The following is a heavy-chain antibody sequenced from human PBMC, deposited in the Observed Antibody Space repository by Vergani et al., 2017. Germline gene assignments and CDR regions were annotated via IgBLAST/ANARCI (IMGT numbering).Heavy chain of an antibody. Sequence: VQLVESGGGLVKPGGSLRLSCAASGFTFSSYSMNWVRQAPGKGLEWVSSISSSSSYIYYADSVKGRFTISRDNAKNSRYLQMNSLRAEDTAVYYCARGRNGTFDPWGQGTLVTVSS. CDR1: GFTFSSYS. D-gene: IGHD1-26*01. CDR3: ARGRNGTFDP. V-gene: IGHV3-21*01. CDR2: ISSSSSYI. J-gene: IGHJ5*02.